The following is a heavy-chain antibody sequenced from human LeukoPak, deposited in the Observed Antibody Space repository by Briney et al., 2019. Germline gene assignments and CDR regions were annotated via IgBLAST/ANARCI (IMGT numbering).Heavy chain of an antibody. CDR2: IYTSGST. J-gene: IGHJ4*02. D-gene: IGHD2-21*01. CDR1: GGSISSGSYY. CDR3: AREVSVPPGHIPRPDRRPISGLDY. Sequence: SQTLSLTCTVSGGSISSGSYYWSWIRQPAGKGLEWIGRIYTSGSTNYNPSLKSRVTMSVDTSKNQFSLKLSSVTAADTAVYYCAREVSVPPGHIPRPDRRPISGLDYWGQGTLVTVSS. V-gene: IGHV4-61*02.